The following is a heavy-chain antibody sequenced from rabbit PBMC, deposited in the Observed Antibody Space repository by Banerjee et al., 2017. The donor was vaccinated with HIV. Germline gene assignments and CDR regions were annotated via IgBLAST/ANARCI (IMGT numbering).Heavy chain of an antibody. Sequence: QSLEESGGDLVKPGASLTLTCTASGFSFSSSYWICWVRQAPGKGLEWIGYIDAGSSGTTYYASWAKGRFTISKASSSTVTLQMTSLTAADTATYFCAREAISGDGTYGVWNLWGQGTLVTVS. V-gene: IGHV1S40*01. CDR2: IDAGSSGTT. CDR1: GFSFSSSYW. CDR3: AREAISGDGTYGVWNL. D-gene: IGHD5-1*01. J-gene: IGHJ3*01.